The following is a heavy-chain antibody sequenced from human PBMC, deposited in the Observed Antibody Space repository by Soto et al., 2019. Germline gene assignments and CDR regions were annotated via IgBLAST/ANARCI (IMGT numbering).Heavy chain of an antibody. CDR2: ISAYNGST. J-gene: IGHJ5*02. D-gene: IGHD2-21*02. CDR3: ARDRPLAYCGGDCYSDNWFDP. Sequence: ASVKVSCKASGYTFTSYGISWVRQAPGQGLEWMGWISAYNGSTNYAQKLQGRVTMTTDTSTSIAYMELRSLRSDDTAVYYCARDRPLAYCGGDCYSDNWFDPWGQGTLVTVSS. CDR1: GYTFTSYG. V-gene: IGHV1-18*01.